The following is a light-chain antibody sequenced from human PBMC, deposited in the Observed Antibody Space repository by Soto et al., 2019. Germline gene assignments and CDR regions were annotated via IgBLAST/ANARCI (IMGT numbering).Light chain of an antibody. CDR3: QQRGHWPPIT. CDR1: QSVSSTY. V-gene: IGKV3-11*01. J-gene: IGKJ5*01. CDR2: DAS. Sequence: ENVLTLSPATIAVSPGEGATLSCRASQSVSSTYLAWYQHNAAQAPRLLIYDASNRATAILARFSGSGAGTDVTLTISSRYPEDFAVYSCQQRGHWPPITYGQGTRLEIK.